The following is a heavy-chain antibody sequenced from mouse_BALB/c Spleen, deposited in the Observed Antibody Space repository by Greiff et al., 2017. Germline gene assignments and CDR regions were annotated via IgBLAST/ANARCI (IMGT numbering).Heavy chain of an antibody. Sequence: DVHLVESGGGLVQPGGSRKLSCAASGFTFSSFGMHWVRQAPEKGLEWVAYISSGSSTIYYADTVKGRFTISRDNPKNTLFLQMTSLRSEDTAMYYCASTVVDWYFDVWGAGTTVTVSS. CDR1: GFTFSSFG. CDR3: ASTVVDWYFDV. V-gene: IGHV5-17*02. J-gene: IGHJ1*01. D-gene: IGHD1-1*01. CDR2: ISSGSSTI.